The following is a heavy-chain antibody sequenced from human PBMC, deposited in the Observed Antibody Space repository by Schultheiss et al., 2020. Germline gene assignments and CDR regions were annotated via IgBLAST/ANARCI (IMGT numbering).Heavy chain of an antibody. Sequence: GESLKISCAASGFTVSSNYMSWVRQAPGKGLEWVSVIYSGGSTYYADSVKGRFTISRDNAKNSLYLQMNSLRDEDSAIYYCARVRGGWWLDYWGQGTLVTGSS. CDR1: GFTVSSNY. D-gene: IGHD6-19*01. CDR2: IYSGGST. V-gene: IGHV3-53*01. J-gene: IGHJ4*02. CDR3: ARVRGGWWLDY.